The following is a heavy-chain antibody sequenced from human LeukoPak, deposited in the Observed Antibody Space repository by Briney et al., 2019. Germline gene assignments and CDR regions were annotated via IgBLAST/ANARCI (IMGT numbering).Heavy chain of an antibody. Sequence: SKTLSLTCAVYGGSFSGYYWSWIRQPPGKGLEWTGEINHSGSTNYNPSLKSRVTISVDTSKNQFSLKLSSVTAADTAVYYCARQKGYYDSRYAFDIWGQGTMVTVSS. V-gene: IGHV4-34*01. CDR3: ARQKGYYDSRYAFDI. CDR1: GGSFSGYY. J-gene: IGHJ3*02. D-gene: IGHD3-22*01. CDR2: INHSGST.